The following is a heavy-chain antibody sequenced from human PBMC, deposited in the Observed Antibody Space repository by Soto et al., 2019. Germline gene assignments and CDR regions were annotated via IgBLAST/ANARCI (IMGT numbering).Heavy chain of an antibody. V-gene: IGHV3-15*01. D-gene: IGHD6-19*01. CDR2: IKSKTDGGTT. CDR3: IASWPYSSGWDTFAFDI. J-gene: IGHJ3*02. CDR1: GFTFSNAW. Sequence: EVQLVESGGGLVKPGGSLRLSCAASGFTFSNAWMSWVRQAPGKGLEWVGRIKSKTDGGTTDYAAPVKGRFTISRDDSKNTRYLQMNSLKTEDTAVYYCIASWPYSSGWDTFAFDIWGQGTMVTVSS.